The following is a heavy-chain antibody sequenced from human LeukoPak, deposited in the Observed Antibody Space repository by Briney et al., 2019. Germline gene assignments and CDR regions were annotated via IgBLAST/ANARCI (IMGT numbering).Heavy chain of an antibody. CDR1: GGTFSSYA. V-gene: IGHV1-69*13. CDR3: ARDLRVVSSGYFDL. CDR2: IIPIFGTA. D-gene: IGHD5/OR15-5a*01. J-gene: IGHJ2*01. Sequence: GASVKVSCKASGGTFSSYAISWVRQAPGQALEWMGGIIPIFGTANYAQKFQGRVTITADESTSTAYMELSSLRSEDTAVYYCARDLRVVSSGYFDLWGRGTLVTVSS.